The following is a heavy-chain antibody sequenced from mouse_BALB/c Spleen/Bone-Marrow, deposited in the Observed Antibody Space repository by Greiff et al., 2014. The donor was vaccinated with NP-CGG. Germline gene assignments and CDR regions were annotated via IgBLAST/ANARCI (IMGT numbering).Heavy chain of an antibody. V-gene: IGHV1-80*01. D-gene: IGHD4-1*01. CDR1: GFAFSSYW. CDR2: IYPGDGDS. Sequence: VQLQQSGAELVRPGSSVKISCKASGFAFSSYWMNWVQQRPGQGLEWIGQIYPGDGDSNYNGKFKGKATLTADKSSSTAYLQLSNLTSEDSAVYFCASMRNWSDYWGQGTTLTVSS. J-gene: IGHJ2*01. CDR3: ASMRNWSDY.